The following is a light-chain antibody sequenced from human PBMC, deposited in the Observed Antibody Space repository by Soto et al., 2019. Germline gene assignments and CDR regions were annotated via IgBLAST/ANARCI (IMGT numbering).Light chain of an antibody. V-gene: IGKV1-5*01. CDR3: QQYNSYSWT. CDR1: QSISSW. J-gene: IGKJ1*01. Sequence: DIQMTQSPSTLSASVGDRVTITCRASQSISSWLAWYQQKPGKAPKLLIYDASSLESGVPSRFSGSGSGTEFTHTISSLQPDDFVTYYCQQYNSYSWTFGQGTKVEIK. CDR2: DAS.